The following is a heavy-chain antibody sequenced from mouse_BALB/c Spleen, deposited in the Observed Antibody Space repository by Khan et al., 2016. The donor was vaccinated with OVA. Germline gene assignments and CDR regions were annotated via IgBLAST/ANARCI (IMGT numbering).Heavy chain of an antibody. D-gene: IGHD2-3*01. CDR1: GYIFTNYW. CDR3: ARYADGYLFTY. CDR2: IYPGTNNT. J-gene: IGHJ3*01. Sequence: QVQLKESGAELVRPGASVILSCKTSGYIFTNYWIHWVKQRSGQGLEWIGRIYPGTNNTYYNENFKGKATLTADKSSSTAYMQLSSLKSEDSSVYFCARYADGYLFTYWGQGSLVTVSA. V-gene: IGHV1-76*01.